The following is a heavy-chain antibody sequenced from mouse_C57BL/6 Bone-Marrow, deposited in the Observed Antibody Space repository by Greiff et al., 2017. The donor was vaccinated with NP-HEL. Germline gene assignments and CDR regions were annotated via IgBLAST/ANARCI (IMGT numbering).Heavy chain of an antibody. CDR2: IDPNRGGT. V-gene: IGHV1-72*01. Sequence: QVQLQQPGAELVKPGASVKLSCKASGYTFTSYWMHWVKQRPGRGLEWIGRIDPNRGGTKYNEKFKSKATLAVDKPSSTAYMQLSSLTSEDSAVEYWARPHYGSSDGYFDVWGTGTTVTVSS. CDR1: GYTFTSYW. J-gene: IGHJ1*03. CDR3: ARPHYGSSDGYFDV. D-gene: IGHD1-1*01.